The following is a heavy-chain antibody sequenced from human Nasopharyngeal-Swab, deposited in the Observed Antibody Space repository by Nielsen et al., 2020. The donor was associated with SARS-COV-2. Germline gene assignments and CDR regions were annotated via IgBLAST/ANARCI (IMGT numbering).Heavy chain of an antibody. Sequence: GGSLRLSCAASGFVFSSVWMSWVRQAPGKGPEWVGRIKRKADGGTVEYATAVRGRFSISRDDSRNTLFLQMNLLKTEDTAVYYCTTLHRTGWFWGQGTLVTVSS. D-gene: IGHD6-19*01. V-gene: IGHV3-15*01. CDR3: TTLHRTGWF. J-gene: IGHJ4*02. CDR2: IKRKADGGTV. CDR1: GFVFSSVW.